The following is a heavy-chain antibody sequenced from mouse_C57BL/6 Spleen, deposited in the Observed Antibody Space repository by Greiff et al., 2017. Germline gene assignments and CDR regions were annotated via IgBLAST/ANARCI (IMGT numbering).Heavy chain of an antibody. CDR3: ARNWVPYAMDY. CDR1: GFSLTSYG. Sequence: QVQLKESGPGLVQPSQSLSITCTVSGFSLTSYGVHWVRQSPGKGLEWLGVIWSGGSTDYNAAFISRLSISKDNSKSQVFFKRNSLQADDTAIYYCARNWVPYAMDYWGQGTSVTVSS. V-gene: IGHV2-2*01. CDR2: IWSGGST. J-gene: IGHJ4*01.